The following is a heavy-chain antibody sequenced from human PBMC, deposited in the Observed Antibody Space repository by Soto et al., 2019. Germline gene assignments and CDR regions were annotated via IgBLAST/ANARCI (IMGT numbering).Heavy chain of an antibody. V-gene: IGHV3-30-3*01. CDR1: GFTFSSYA. D-gene: IGHD3-3*01. J-gene: IGHJ4*02. CDR2: ISYDGTNK. CDR3: AKDSSASRYDFWSGYSGSYYFDY. Sequence: GGSLRLSCAASGFTFSSYAMHWVRQAPGKGLEWVAFISYDGTNKYHADSVKGRFTISRDNSKNTLYLQMNGLRTEDTAVYYCAKDSSASRYDFWSGYSGSYYFDYWGQGTLVTVSS.